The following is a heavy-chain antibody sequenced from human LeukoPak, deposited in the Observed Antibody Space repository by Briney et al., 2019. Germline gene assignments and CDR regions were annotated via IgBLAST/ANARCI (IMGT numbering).Heavy chain of an antibody. CDR3: ASGQYYDLWSGYYVD. J-gene: IGHJ4*02. CDR2: IYYSKNT. CDR1: GGSISSSSAY. D-gene: IGHD3-3*01. V-gene: IGHV4-39*02. Sequence: SETLSLTCTVSGGSISSSSAYWGWIRQPPGKGLEWIGSIYYSKNTYYNPSLKSRVTISVDTSKNHFSLKLSSVTAADTAVYYCASGQYYDLWSGYYVDWGQGTLVTVSA.